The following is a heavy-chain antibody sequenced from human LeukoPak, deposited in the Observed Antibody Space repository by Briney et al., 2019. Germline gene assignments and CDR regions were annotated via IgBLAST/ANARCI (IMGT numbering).Heavy chain of an antibody. D-gene: IGHD3-22*01. CDR3: AKVTPRVSLVMARDYYYYMDV. V-gene: IGHV3-23*01. CDR1: GFTFSSYA. Sequence: GGSLRLSCAASGFTFSSYAMSWVRQAPGKGLEWVSAISGSGGSTYYADSVKGRFTISRDNSKNTLYLQMNSLRAEDTAVYYCAKVTPRVSLVMARDYYYYMDVWGKGTTVTVSS. J-gene: IGHJ6*03. CDR2: ISGSGGST.